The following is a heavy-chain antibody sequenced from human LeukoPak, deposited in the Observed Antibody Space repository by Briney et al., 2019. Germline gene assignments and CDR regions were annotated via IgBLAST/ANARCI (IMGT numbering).Heavy chain of an antibody. V-gene: IGHV4-61*02. CDR2: IYTSGST. CDR1: GGSISSGSYY. CDR3: ARHGPSYYYGMDV. Sequence: SETLSLTCTVSGGSISSGSYYWSWIPQPAGKGLEWIGRIYTSGSTNYNPSLKSRVTILVDTSKNQFSLKLSSVTAADTAVYYCARHGPSYYYGMDVWGQGTTVTVSS. J-gene: IGHJ6*02.